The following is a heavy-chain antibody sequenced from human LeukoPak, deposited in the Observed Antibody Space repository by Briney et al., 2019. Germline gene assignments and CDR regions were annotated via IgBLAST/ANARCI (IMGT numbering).Heavy chain of an antibody. CDR2: IYYSGST. J-gene: IGHJ4*02. D-gene: IGHD3-10*01. CDR3: ARGQDYYGSGSYYNLLDY. Sequence: PSETLSLTCTVSGGSISSSSYYWGWIRQPPGKGLEWIGSIYYSGSTNYNPSLKSRVTISVDTSKNQFSLKLSSVTAADTAVYYCARGQDYYGSGSYYNLLDYWGQGTLVTVS. V-gene: IGHV4-39*07. CDR1: GGSISSSSYY.